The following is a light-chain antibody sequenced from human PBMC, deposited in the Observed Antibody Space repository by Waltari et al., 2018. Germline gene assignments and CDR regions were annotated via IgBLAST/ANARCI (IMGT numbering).Light chain of an antibody. CDR3: QQLYTYPYT. CDR2: AAS. V-gene: IGKV1-9*01. Sequence: IQLTQSPSSLSASVGDRFTITCRSSQGISTYLAWYQQKPGEAPKLLIYAASTLQSGVPSRFSGSGSGTDFTLTISSLQPEDFATYYCQQLYTYPYTFGQGTKLEIK. CDR1: QGISTY. J-gene: IGKJ2*01.